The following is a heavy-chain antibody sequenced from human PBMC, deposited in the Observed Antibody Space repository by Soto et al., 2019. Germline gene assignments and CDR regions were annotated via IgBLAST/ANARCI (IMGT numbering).Heavy chain of an antibody. CDR3: ARDRSNAPFYYGMDV. Sequence: PSETLSLTCTVSGGAISSGGYYLICIRQHPGKGLEWIGYIYYSGSTYYNPSLKSRVTISVDTSKNQFSLKLSSVTAADTAVYYCARDRSNAPFYYGMDVWGQGTTVTVSS. J-gene: IGHJ6*02. CDR2: IYYSGST. D-gene: IGHD7-27*01. CDR1: GGAISSGGYY. V-gene: IGHV4-31*03.